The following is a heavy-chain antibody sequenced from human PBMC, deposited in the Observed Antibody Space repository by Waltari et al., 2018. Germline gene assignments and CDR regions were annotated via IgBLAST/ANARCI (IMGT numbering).Heavy chain of an antibody. CDR2: IKYDGSIK. V-gene: IGHV3-33*05. D-gene: IGHD3-3*02. CDR1: GFTLGNYG. Sequence: QVQVVESGGGVVQPGGSLRLSCAASGFTLGNYGMHWVRQAPGKGLEWVAVIKYDGSIKNYADSVKGRFTISRENSKHTLYLEMNSLRAEDTAVYYCAREFSRICFHALDGWGQGTAVTVSS. CDR3: AREFSRICFHALDG. J-gene: IGHJ6*02.